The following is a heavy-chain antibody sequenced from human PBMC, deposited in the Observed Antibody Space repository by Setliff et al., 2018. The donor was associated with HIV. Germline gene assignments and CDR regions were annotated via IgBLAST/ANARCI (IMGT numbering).Heavy chain of an antibody. J-gene: IGHJ4*02. CDR2: LSPSGTT. V-gene: IGHV4-39*07. CDR3: ASFFVTTVTNQDY. CDR1: GDFISSSSYY. D-gene: IGHD4-17*01. Sequence: PSETLSLTCTVFGDFISSSSYYWAWIRQPPGKGLEWIGELSPSGTTRSNPSLQSRVTISLDTSNDQFSLKLTSVTAADTAMYYCASFFVTTVTNQDYWGQGTPVTVSS.